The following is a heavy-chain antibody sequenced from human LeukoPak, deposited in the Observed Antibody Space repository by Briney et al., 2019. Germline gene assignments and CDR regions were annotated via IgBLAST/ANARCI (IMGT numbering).Heavy chain of an antibody. J-gene: IGHJ4*02. Sequence: PSETLSLTCTVSGGSLSSYYWSWIRQPPGKGLEWIGYIFYSGSTNCNPSLKGRVTISVDTSKNQFSLNLSSVTAADTAVYYCARALYYYDSSGPLPLKWGQGTLVTVSS. D-gene: IGHD3-22*01. CDR3: ARALYYYDSSGPLPLK. CDR2: IFYSGST. CDR1: GGSLSSYY. V-gene: IGHV4-59*01.